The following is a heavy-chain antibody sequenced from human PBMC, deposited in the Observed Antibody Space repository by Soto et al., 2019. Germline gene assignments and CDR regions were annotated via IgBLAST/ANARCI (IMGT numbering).Heavy chain of an antibody. J-gene: IGHJ5*02. Sequence: LSLTCTVSVGSISSGDYYWSWIRQPPGKGLEWIGYIYYSGSTYYNPSLKSRVTISVDTSKNQFSLKLSSVTAADTAVYYCARGPPIGDFWSGYYRHNWFDPWGQGTLVTVSS. CDR2: IYYSGST. CDR3: ARGPPIGDFWSGYYRHNWFDP. CDR1: VGSISSGDYY. D-gene: IGHD3-3*01. V-gene: IGHV4-30-4*01.